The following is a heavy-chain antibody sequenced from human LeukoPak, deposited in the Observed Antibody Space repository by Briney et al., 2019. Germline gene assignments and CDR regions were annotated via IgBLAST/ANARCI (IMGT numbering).Heavy chain of an antibody. V-gene: IGHV3-15*01. CDR1: GFTFSNAW. D-gene: IGHD3-22*01. CDR2: IKSKTDGGTT. CDR3: TTDVLQYYYDSSGYLQIDY. J-gene: IGHJ4*02. Sequence: TGGSLRLSCAASGFTFSNAWMSWVRQAPGKGLEWVGRIKSKTDGGTTDYAAPVKGRFTISRDDSKNTLFLQMNSLKTEDTAVYYCTTDVLQYYYDSSGYLQIDYWGQGTLVTVSS.